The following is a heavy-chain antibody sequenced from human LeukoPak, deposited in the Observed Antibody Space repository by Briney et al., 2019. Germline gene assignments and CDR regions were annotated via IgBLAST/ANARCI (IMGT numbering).Heavy chain of an antibody. CDR3: ARRGDGYNYGLAH. D-gene: IGHD5-18*01. CDR2: IDPSDSHT. Sequence: GESLKISCQGSGYSFTNYWISWVRQMPGKGLEWMGRIDPSDSHTSYSPSFQGHVSISADKSISAAFLEWSSLEASDTAIYYCARRGDGYNYGLAHWGQGTPVTASS. J-gene: IGHJ4*02. CDR1: GYSFTNYW. V-gene: IGHV5-10-1*01.